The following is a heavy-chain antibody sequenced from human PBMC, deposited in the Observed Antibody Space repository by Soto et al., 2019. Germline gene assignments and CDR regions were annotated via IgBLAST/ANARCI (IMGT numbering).Heavy chain of an antibody. CDR3: ARDWFGDYVLDY. V-gene: IGHV3-21*01. CDR2: ISSSSSYI. CDR1: GFTFSSYS. D-gene: IGHD4-17*01. J-gene: IGHJ4*02. Sequence: GGSLRLSCAASGFTFSSYSMNWVRQAPGKGLEWVSSISSSSSYIYYADSVKGRFTISRDNAKNSLYLQMNSLRAEDTAVYYCARDWFGDYVLDYWGKGTLVTVSS.